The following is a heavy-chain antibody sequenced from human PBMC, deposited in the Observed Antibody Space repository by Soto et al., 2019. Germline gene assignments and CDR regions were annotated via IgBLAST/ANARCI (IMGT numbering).Heavy chain of an antibody. CDR3: ARAVGIAVTGLDV. CDR1: GYNFPSFN. J-gene: IGHJ4*02. Sequence: QERLVQSGAELRRPGASVKISCRASGYNFPSFNVNWVRQASGQGPEWLGWMNPTNGNAAFARDFQGRVTMTRDLSTDTAYLELGGLSSGDTAIYYCARAVGIAVTGLDVWGPGTVVTVS. CDR2: MNPTNGNA. V-gene: IGHV1-8*01. D-gene: IGHD6-19*01.